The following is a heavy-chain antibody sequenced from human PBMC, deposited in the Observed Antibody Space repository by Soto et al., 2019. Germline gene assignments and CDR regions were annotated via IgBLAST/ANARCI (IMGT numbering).Heavy chain of an antibody. Sequence: QVQLVQSGAEVKKPGASVKVSCKASGYTFTSYGISWVRQAPGQGLEWMGWISAYNGNTNYAQKLQGRVIMTTGTSPSTAYMERRSLISDDTAAYYCARVTMVRGVTHHYWYFDVGGRGPLVTVSS. CDR3: ARVTMVRGVTHHYWYFDV. J-gene: IGHJ2*01. V-gene: IGHV1-18*01. CDR1: GYTFTSYG. CDR2: ISAYNGNT. D-gene: IGHD3-10*01.